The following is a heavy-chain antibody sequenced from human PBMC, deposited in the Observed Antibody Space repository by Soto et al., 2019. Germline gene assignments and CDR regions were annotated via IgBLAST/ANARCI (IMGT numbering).Heavy chain of an antibody. CDR2: ISAHNGNT. CDR3: ASDSPPVDY. V-gene: IGHV1-18*01. J-gene: IGHJ4*02. Sequence: QVQLVQSGAEVKKPGASVKVSCKASGYTFTSYAISWVRQAPGQGLEWMGWISAHNGNTKYAQKLQGRVTMTTDTTTSTAYMARRSLRSHDTVVYYCASDSPPVDYWGQGTLVTVS. CDR1: GYTFTSYA.